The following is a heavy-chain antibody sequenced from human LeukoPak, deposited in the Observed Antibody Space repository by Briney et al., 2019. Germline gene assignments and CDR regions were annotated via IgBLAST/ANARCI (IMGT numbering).Heavy chain of an antibody. CDR2: ISVSGATS. J-gene: IGHJ4*02. CDR3: TSRKEYSTSSVYY. V-gene: IGHV3-23*01. CDR1: GFTFTNYV. D-gene: IGHD6-6*01. Sequence: GGSLRLSCAASGFTFTNYVMTWVRQAPGKGLEWISTISVSGATSYYADSVQGRFTISRDNSKNTLSLRMNNLRAEDSAIYYCTSRKEYSTSSVYYWGQGTLVTVSS.